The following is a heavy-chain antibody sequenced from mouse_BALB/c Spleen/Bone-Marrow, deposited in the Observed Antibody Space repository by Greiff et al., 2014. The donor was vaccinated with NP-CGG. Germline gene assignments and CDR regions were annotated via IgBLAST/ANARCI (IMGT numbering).Heavy chain of an antibody. CDR2: ILPGSGST. CDR3: ARLGIRSFDY. D-gene: IGHD3-1*01. V-gene: IGHV1-9*01. Sequence: QVQLQQSGADLMKPGASVKISCKATGYRFNSYWIEWVKQRPGHGLEWIGEILPGSGSTNFNEKFKGKATFTAYTSSNTAYMQISSLTSEDSAVYYCARLGIRSFDYWGQRTTLTVSS. CDR1: GYRFNSYW. J-gene: IGHJ2*01.